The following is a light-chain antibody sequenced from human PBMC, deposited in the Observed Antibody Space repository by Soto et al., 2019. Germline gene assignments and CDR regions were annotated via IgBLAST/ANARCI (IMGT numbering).Light chain of an antibody. J-gene: IGKJ5*01. CDR3: QQRSNWHPVIT. CDR2: DAS. CDR1: QSFSSY. Sequence: EIVLTQSPATLSLSPGERATLSCRASQSFSSYLAWYQQKPGQAPRRLIYDASKRATGSPARFSGSGSGADFTLTISSLGPEDFAVYYCQQRSNWHPVITFGQGTRLEIK. V-gene: IGKV3-11*01.